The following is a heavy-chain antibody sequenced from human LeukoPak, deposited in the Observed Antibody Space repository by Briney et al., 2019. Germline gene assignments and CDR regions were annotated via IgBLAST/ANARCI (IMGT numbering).Heavy chain of an antibody. CDR3: VANPLAVAGPDP. CDR2: ISGSGGST. J-gene: IGHJ5*02. CDR1: GFTFRSYA. V-gene: IGHV3-23*01. D-gene: IGHD6-19*01. Sequence: PTGGSLRLSCAASGFTFRSYAMSWVRQAPGKGLGRVSAISGSGGSTYYADSVKGRFTISRDNSKTTLYLQMNSLRAEDTAVYYCVANPLAVAGPDPWGQGTLVTVSS.